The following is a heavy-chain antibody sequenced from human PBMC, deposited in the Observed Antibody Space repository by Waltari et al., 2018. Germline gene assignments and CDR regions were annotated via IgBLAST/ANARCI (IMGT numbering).Heavy chain of an antibody. J-gene: IGHJ6*03. CDR3: AREKDIVVVVAAAGGYYMDV. V-gene: IGHV4-38-2*02. CDR1: GYSISSGYC. D-gene: IGHD2-15*01. Sequence: QVQLQESGPGLVQPSETLSPTCAVSGYSISSGYCWGWIRQPPGTGLEWIGSIYHSGSTYYNPSLKSRVTISVDTSKNQFSLKLSSVTAADTAVYYCAREKDIVVVVAAAGGYYMDVWGKGTTVTVSS. CDR2: IYHSGST.